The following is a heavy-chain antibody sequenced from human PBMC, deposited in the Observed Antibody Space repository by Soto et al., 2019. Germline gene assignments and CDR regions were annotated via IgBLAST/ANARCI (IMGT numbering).Heavy chain of an antibody. CDR3: ARDSDIVVVPAAMIYYYYYCMDV. Sequence: ASVKVSCKASGYTFTSYYMHWVRQAPGQGLEWMGIINPSGGSTRYAQKFQGRVTMTRDTSTSTVYMELSSLRSEDTAVYYCARDSDIVVVPAAMIYYYYYCMDVWGQGTTVTVSS. J-gene: IGHJ6*02. CDR1: GYTFTSYY. V-gene: IGHV1-46*01. CDR2: INPSGGST. D-gene: IGHD2-2*01.